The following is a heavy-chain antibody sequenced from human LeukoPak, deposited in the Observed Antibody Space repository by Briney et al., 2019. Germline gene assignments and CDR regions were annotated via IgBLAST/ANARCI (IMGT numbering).Heavy chain of an antibody. CDR3: ASTAAPTVTTFYYGMDV. V-gene: IGHV4-30-2*01. CDR1: GGSISSGGYS. Sequence: SETLSLTCAVSGGSISSGGYSWSWIRQPPGKGLEWIVYIYHSGSTYYNPSLKSRVTISVDRSKNQFFLKLSSVTAADTAVYYCASTAAPTVTTFYYGMDVWGQGTTVTVSS. J-gene: IGHJ6*02. CDR2: IYHSGST. D-gene: IGHD4-17*01.